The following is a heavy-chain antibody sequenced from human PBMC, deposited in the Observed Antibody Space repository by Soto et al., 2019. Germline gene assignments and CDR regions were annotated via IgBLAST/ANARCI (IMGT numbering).Heavy chain of an antibody. D-gene: IGHD6-6*01. CDR1: GYSFTSHW. V-gene: IGHV5-51*01. CDR2: IYPGDSDT. Sequence: GESLKISCKGSGYSFTSHWIGWVRQMPGKGLEWMGIIYPGDSDTRYSPSFQGQVTISVDRSISTAYLQWSSLKASDTAMYFCATSFEYSGSTGDSYYYGMDVWGQGTTVTVSS. J-gene: IGHJ6*02. CDR3: ATSFEYSGSTGDSYYYGMDV.